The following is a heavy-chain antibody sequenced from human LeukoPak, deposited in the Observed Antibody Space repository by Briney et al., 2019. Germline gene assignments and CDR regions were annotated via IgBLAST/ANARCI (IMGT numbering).Heavy chain of an antibody. V-gene: IGHV4-59*01. Sequence: SETLSLTCTVSGGSISSDHWNWIRQPPGKGLEWIGCIFYIGRTYYNPSLKSRVTISVDMSKSHFSLRLTSVTAADTAVYYCARKNDFDIWGRGTLVTVSS. J-gene: IGHJ3*02. CDR1: GGSISSDH. CDR2: IFYIGRT. D-gene: IGHD2/OR15-2a*01. CDR3: ARKNDFDI.